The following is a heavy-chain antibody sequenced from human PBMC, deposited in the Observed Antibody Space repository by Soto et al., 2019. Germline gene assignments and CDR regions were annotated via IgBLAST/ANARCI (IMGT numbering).Heavy chain of an antibody. Sequence: QVRLVQSGIEVKKPGASVKVSCKTSGYTFNTYALSWVRQAPGQGLEWMGWISAYNGIPVYAQVFQGRVTMTTPTPTSTAYLELTSLRSDVTAVYHCARSGAGYDNWGQGTLVTVSS. J-gene: IGHJ4*02. CDR1: GYTFNTYA. D-gene: IGHD3-3*01. V-gene: IGHV1-18*01. CDR3: ARSGAGYDN. CDR2: ISAYNGIP.